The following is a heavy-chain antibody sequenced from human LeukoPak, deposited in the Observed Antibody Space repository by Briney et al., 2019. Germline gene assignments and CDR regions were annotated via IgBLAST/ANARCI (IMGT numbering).Heavy chain of an antibody. CDR2: VRRSGEST. J-gene: IGHJ4*02. Sequence: GGSLRLSCAASGFTFSSNDMGWVRQAPGKGLEWVSAVRRSGESTYYADSAKGRFTISRDNAKNTLFLQMHSLRAEDTAVYYCVRGAYGSGSYANFDYWGQGTLVTVSS. V-gene: IGHV3-23*01. D-gene: IGHD3-10*01. CDR1: GFTFSSND. CDR3: VRGAYGSGSYANFDY.